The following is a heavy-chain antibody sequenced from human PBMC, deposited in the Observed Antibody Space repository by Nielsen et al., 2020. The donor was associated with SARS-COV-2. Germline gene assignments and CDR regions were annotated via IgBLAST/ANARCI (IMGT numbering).Heavy chain of an antibody. Sequence: LSLTCTVSGGSISDYYMSWIRQAPGKGLEWVSYISSSSSSIIYYADSVRGRFTISRDNAKSSLYLQMNSLRAEDTAVYYCARYRAQGFMGFDNWGQGTLVTVSS. CDR1: GGSISDYY. CDR3: ARYRAQGFMGFDN. D-gene: IGHD3-16*01. CDR2: ISSSSSSII. J-gene: IGHJ4*02. V-gene: IGHV3-11*01.